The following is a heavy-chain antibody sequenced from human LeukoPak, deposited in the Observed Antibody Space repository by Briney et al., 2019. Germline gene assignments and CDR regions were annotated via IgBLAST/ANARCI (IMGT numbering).Heavy chain of an antibody. CDR2: IYYSGST. D-gene: IGHD3-22*01. V-gene: IGHV4-59*12. Sequence: PSETLSLTCTVSGGSISSYYWSWIRQPPGKGLEWIGYIYYSGSTNYNPSLKSRVTISVDTSKNQFSLKLSSVTAADTAVYYCARDYYDSSGDNWYFDLWGRGTLVTVSS. CDR3: ARDYYDSSGDNWYFDL. CDR1: GGSISSYY. J-gene: IGHJ2*01.